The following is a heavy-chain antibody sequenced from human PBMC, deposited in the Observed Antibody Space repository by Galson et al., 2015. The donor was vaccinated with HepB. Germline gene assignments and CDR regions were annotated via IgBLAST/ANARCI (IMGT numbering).Heavy chain of an antibody. CDR1: GYTFSTQV. V-gene: IGHV1-3*01. Sequence: SVKVSCKASGYTFSTQVIHWVRQAPGQRLEWMGWINAGNGNTKYSQKFQDRVTITRYTSATTAYMKLSSLRSEDTAVYYCARGSECFDYWGQGTLVTVSS. CDR3: ARGSECFDY. J-gene: IGHJ4*02. CDR2: INAGNGNT. D-gene: IGHD6-19*01.